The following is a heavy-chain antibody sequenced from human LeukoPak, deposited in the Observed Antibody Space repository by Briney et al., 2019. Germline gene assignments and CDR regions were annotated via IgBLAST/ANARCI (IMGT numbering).Heavy chain of an antibody. CDR2: IRVGGEL. Sequence: GGSLKLSCAASGFTFSDYAMNWVRQAPGKGLEWVSGIRVGGELYYADSVKGRFTISRDNSENTLYLQMSGLRAEDTAVYHCAKGTGDTGYYFDYWGQGTLVTVSS. J-gene: IGHJ4*02. V-gene: IGHV3-23*01. CDR1: GFTFSDYA. CDR3: AKGTGDTGYYFDY. D-gene: IGHD7-27*01.